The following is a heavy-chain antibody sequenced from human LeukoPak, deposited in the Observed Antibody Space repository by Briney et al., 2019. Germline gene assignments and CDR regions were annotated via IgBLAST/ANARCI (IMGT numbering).Heavy chain of an antibody. V-gene: IGHV4-31*03. CDR1: GGSVSSGSFY. J-gene: IGHJ4*02. D-gene: IGHD5-24*01. CDR3: ARTRDGYNYYFDY. CDR2: IYYSGST. Sequence: SETLSLTCTVSGGSVSSGSFYWSWIRQHPGKGLEWIGYIYYSGSTYYNPSLKSRVTISVDTSKDQFSLKLSSVTAADTAVYYCARTRDGYNYYFDYWGQGTLVTVSS.